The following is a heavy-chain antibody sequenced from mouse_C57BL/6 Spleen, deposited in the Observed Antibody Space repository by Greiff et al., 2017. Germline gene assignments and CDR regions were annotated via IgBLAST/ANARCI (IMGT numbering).Heavy chain of an antibody. J-gene: IGHJ2*01. Sequence: EVMLVESGAELVRPGASVKLSCTASGFNIKDDYMHWVKQRPEQGLEWIGWIDPENGDTEYASKFQGKATITADTSSNTAYLQLSSLTSEDTAVYYCTTGSSGYGYWGQGTTLTVSS. D-gene: IGHD3-2*02. CDR2: IDPENGDT. CDR1: GFNIKDDY. V-gene: IGHV14-4*01. CDR3: TTGSSGYGY.